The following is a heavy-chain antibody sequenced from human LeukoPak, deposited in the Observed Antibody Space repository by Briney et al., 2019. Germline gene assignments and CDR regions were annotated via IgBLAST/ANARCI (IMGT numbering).Heavy chain of an antibody. D-gene: IGHD3-22*01. J-gene: IGHJ3*02. CDR3: ARVSDSSGFDAFDI. Sequence: SETLSLTCTVSGGSISSYYWSWIRQPPGKGLEWIGYIYYSGSTNYNPSLKSRGTISVDTSKNQFSLKLSSVTAADTAVYYCARVSDSSGFDAFDIWGQGTMVTVSS. CDR2: IYYSGST. CDR1: GGSISSYY. V-gene: IGHV4-59*01.